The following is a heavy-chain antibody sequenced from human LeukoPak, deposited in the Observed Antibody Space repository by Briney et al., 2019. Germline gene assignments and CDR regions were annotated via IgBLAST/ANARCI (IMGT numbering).Heavy chain of an antibody. CDR2: INPSGGST. Sequence: ASVKVSCKVYGYTLTELSMHWVRQAPGQGLEWMGIINPSGGSTSYAQKFQGRVTMTRDMSTSTVYMELSSLRSEDTAVYYCARTPDYWGQGTLVTVSS. CDR1: GYTLTELS. V-gene: IGHV1-46*01. J-gene: IGHJ4*02. CDR3: ARTPDY.